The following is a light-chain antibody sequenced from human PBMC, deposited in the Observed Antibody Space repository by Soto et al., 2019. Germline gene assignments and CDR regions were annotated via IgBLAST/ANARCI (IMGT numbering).Light chain of an antibody. CDR1: SSNIGNNA. Sequence: QSVLTQPPSVSAAPRQRVTISCSGSSSNIGNNAVNWYQQLPGKAPKLLIYYDDLLPSGVSDRFSGSKSGTSASLAISGLQSEDEADYYCSAWDDSLTGVVFGGGTKVTVL. V-gene: IGLV1-36*01. CDR2: YDD. CDR3: SAWDDSLTGVV. J-gene: IGLJ2*01.